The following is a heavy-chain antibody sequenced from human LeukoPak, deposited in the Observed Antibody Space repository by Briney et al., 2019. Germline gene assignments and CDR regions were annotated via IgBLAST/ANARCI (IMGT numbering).Heavy chain of an antibody. Sequence: SETLFLTCTVSGGSISSYYWCWIRQPPGKGLEWIGYIYYSGSTNYNPSLKSRVTISVDTSKNQFSLKLCSVTAADTAVYYCARGLTAGRETGDIWGQGTMVTVSS. CDR3: ARGLTAGRETGDI. J-gene: IGHJ3*02. V-gene: IGHV4-59*01. CDR1: GGSISSYY. CDR2: IYYSGST. D-gene: IGHD3-9*01.